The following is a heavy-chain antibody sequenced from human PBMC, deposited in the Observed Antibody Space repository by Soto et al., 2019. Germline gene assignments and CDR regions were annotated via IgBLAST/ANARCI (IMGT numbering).Heavy chain of an antibody. V-gene: IGHV3-74*01. Sequence: GGSLRLSCAASGFTFSSYWMSWVRQAPGKGLVWVSRIDTYRSATKYADYEEGRFSISNDNAENTLYLQMNNLRADGTAVYYCVRVLKSIGWDNDVFDIWGQGTMVTVSS. D-gene: IGHD6-19*01. CDR3: VRVLKSIGWDNDVFDI. CDR1: GFTFSSYW. J-gene: IGHJ3*02. CDR2: IDTYRSAT.